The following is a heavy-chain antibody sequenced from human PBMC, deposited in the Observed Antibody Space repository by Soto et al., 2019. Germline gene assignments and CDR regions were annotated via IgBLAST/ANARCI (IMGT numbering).Heavy chain of an antibody. V-gene: IGHV3-64D*06. J-gene: IGHJ5*02. CDR3: VKVSTFYDILTGYYSPNFFDP. CDR1: GFTFSEYS. D-gene: IGHD3-9*01. Sequence: GGSLRLSCSASGFTFSEYSMHWVLQAPGKGLQYVSTISSDGDITYYADSVKGRFTISRDNSKNTLYLQMNSLRPEDTAVYYCVKVSTFYDILTGYYSPNFFDPWGQGTLVTVSS. CDR2: ISSDGDIT.